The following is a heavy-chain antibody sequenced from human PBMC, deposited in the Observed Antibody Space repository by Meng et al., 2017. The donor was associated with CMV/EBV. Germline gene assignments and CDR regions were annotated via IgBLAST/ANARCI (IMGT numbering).Heavy chain of an antibody. Sequence: GGSLRLSCAASGFTFSSYWMSWVRQAPGKGLEWVANIKQDGSEKYYVDSVKGRFTISRDNAKNTLYLQMNSLRAEDTAVYYCARDQSSNYDYVWGSYRFGSISLDYWGQGTLVTVSS. CDR1: GFTFSSYW. D-gene: IGHD3-16*02. V-gene: IGHV3-7*01. CDR2: IKQDGSEK. CDR3: ARDQSSNYDYVWGSYRFGSISLDY. J-gene: IGHJ4*02.